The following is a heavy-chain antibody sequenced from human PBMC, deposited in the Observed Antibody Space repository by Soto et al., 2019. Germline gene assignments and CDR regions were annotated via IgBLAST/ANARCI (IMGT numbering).Heavy chain of an antibody. CDR2: INQDGSER. CDR1: GFTFSTYW. D-gene: IGHD3-16*01. J-gene: IGHJ4*02. Sequence: EVQLVESGGGLVQPGGSLRLPCAASGFTFSTYWMTGVRQPPGKGLEWVASINQDGSERYYVDSVRGRFTISRDNAKNSLYLQMNSLRAEDTAVYYCVCGGNCFVYWGQGTLVTVSP. CDR3: VCGGNCFVY. V-gene: IGHV3-7*01.